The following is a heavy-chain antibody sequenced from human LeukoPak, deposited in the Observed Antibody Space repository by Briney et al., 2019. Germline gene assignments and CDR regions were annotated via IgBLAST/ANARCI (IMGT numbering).Heavy chain of an antibody. D-gene: IGHD6-19*01. CDR1: GFTFSSYA. J-gene: IGHJ4*02. CDR3: ARYRYSSGWYYFEH. CDR2: ISGSGDST. Sequence: GGSLRLSCAASGFTFSSYAMSWVRQAPGKGLEWVSAISGSGDSTYYADSVKGRFTISRDNSKNTLYLQMESLRAEDTAVYCCARYRYSSGWYYFEHWGQGILVTVSS. V-gene: IGHV3-23*01.